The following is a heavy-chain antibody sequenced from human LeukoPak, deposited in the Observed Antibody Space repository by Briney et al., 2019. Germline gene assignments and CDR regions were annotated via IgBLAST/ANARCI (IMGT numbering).Heavy chain of an antibody. CDR1: GYSISSGYY. CDR2: IYHSGST. CDR3: ALDLTDYYDSSGYYYY. Sequence: SETLSLTCTVSGYSISSGYYWGWIRQPPGKGLEWIGSIYHSGSTNYNPSLKSRVTISVDTSKNQFSLKLSSVTAADTAVYYCALDLTDYYDSSGYYYYWGQGTLVTVSS. D-gene: IGHD3-22*01. V-gene: IGHV4-38-2*02. J-gene: IGHJ4*02.